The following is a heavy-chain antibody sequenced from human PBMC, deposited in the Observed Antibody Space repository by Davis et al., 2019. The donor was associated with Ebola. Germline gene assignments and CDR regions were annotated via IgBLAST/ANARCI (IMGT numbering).Heavy chain of an antibody. D-gene: IGHD5-18*01. CDR1: GDSVSSAG. J-gene: IGHJ6*04. CDR3: ARGWLRRGMDV. CDR2: TYYKSKWYN. V-gene: IGHV6-1*01. Sequence: HSQTLSLTCAISGDSVSSAGWNWIRQSPSRGLEWLGRTYYKSKWYNDYAESVKSRINIKPDTSKNQLALQLDSVTPEDTALYYCARGWLRRGMDVWGEGTTVTVSS.